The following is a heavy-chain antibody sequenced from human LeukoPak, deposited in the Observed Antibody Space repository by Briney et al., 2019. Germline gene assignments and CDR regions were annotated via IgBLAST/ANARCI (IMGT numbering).Heavy chain of an antibody. V-gene: IGHV1-8*03. CDR3: ARGPLSFVGARHPFDY. CDR2: MNPNRGNT. CDR1: GYTFTRYD. Sequence: GASVKVSCKASGYTFTRYDINWVRQATGQGLEWMGWMNPNRGNTANAQKFQGRVTITRNTSISTAYMELSSLRSEDTAVYYCARGPLSFVGARHPFDYWGQGTLVTVSS. D-gene: IGHD1-26*01. J-gene: IGHJ4*02.